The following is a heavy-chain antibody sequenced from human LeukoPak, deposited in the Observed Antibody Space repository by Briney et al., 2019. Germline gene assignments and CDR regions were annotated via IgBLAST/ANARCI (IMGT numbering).Heavy chain of an antibody. V-gene: IGHV3-21*01. CDR3: ARDREYDSSGYFDY. Sequence: PGGSLRLSCAASGFTFSSYSMNWVRQAPGKGLEWVSSISSSSSYIYYADSVKGRFTISRDNANNSLYLQMNSLRADDTAVYYCARDREYDSSGYFDYWGQGTLVTVSS. D-gene: IGHD3-22*01. CDR2: ISSSSSYI. J-gene: IGHJ4*02. CDR1: GFTFSSYS.